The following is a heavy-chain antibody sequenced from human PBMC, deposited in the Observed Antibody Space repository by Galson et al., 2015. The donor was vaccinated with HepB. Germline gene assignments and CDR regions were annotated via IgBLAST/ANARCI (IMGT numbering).Heavy chain of an antibody. CDR1: GFTSSSYG. CDR3: AKVDGDYVLLDAFDI. CDR2: ISYDGSNK. V-gene: IGHV3-30*18. J-gene: IGHJ3*02. Sequence: SLRLSCAASGFTSSSYGMHWVRQASGKGLEWVAVISYDGSNKYYADSVKGRFTISRDNSKNTLYLQMNSLRAEDTAVYYCAKVDGDYVLLDAFDIWGQGTMVTVSS. D-gene: IGHD4-17*01.